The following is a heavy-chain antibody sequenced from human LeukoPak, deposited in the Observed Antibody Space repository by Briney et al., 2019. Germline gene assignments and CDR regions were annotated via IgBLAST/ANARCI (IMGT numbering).Heavy chain of an antibody. V-gene: IGHV4-39*07. CDR2: IFDSGST. D-gene: IGHD5-12*01. CDR3: ARDRHKLVDIVAGILDY. Sequence: SETLSLTCTVSGGSISSSNYYWGWIRQPPGKGLEWIGYIFDSGSTYYNPSLKSRVTILVDTSKNQFSLKLSSVTAADTAVYYCARDRHKLVDIVAGILDYWGQGTLVTVSS. J-gene: IGHJ4*02. CDR1: GGSISSSNYY.